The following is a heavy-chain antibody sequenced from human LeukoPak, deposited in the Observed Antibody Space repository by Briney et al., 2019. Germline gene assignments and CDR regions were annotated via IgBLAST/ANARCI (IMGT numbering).Heavy chain of an antibody. J-gene: IGHJ5*02. Sequence: GGSLRLSCAASGFTFSSYAMSWFRQAPGKGLEWVSAISGSGGSTYYADSVKGRFTISRDNSKNTLYLQMNSLRAEDTAVYYCAKDSAYDILTGYYDNRFDPWGQGTLVTVSS. CDR1: GFTFSSYA. D-gene: IGHD3-9*01. V-gene: IGHV3-23*01. CDR3: AKDSAYDILTGYYDNRFDP. CDR2: ISGSGGST.